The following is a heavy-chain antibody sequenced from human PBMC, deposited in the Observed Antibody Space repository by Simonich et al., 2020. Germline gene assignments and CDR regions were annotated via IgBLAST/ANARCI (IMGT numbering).Heavy chain of an antibody. Sequence: QVQLVQSGAEVKKPGASVKVSCKASGYTFTSSAMNWVRQAPGQGLEGSGWINTTTGNQTYDQGFTGRFVFSLDTSVSTAYLQISSLKAEDTAVYYCAREYSSSSGAFDIWGQGTMVTVSS. D-gene: IGHD6-6*01. CDR2: INTTTGNQ. CDR3: AREYSSSSGAFDI. CDR1: GYTFTSSA. J-gene: IGHJ3*02. V-gene: IGHV7-4-1*02.